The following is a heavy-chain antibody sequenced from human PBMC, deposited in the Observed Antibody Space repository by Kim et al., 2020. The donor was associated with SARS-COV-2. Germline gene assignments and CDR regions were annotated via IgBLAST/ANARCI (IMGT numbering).Heavy chain of an antibody. V-gene: IGHV4-30-2*01. D-gene: IGHD1-26*01. CDR2: IYHSGST. J-gene: IGHJ3*02. CDR3: ARGSGSDAFDI. Sequence: SETLSLTCAVSGGSISSGGYSWSWIRQPPGKGLEWIGYIYHSGSTYYNPSLKSRVTISVDRSKNQFSLKLSSVTAADTAVYYCARGSGSDAFDIWGQGTMVTVSS. CDR1: GGSISSGGYS.